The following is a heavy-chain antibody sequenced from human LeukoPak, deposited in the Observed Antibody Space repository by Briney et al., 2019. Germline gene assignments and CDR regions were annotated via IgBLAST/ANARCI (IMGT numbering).Heavy chain of an antibody. D-gene: IGHD2-2*01. CDR3: ARVPHYCSSTSCHFDY. CDR2: ISSSSNTI. CDR1: GFTFSDYY. V-gene: IGHV3-11*04. Sequence: GGSLRLSCAASGFTFSDYYMSWIRQAPGKGPEWVSYISSSSNTIYYADSVKGRFTISRDNAKNSLYLQMNSLKAEDTAVYYCARVPHYCSSTSCHFDYWGQGTLVTVSS. J-gene: IGHJ4*02.